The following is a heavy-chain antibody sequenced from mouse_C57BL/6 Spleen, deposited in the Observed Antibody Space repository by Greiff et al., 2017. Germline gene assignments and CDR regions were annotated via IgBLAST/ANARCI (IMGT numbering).Heavy chain of an antibody. Sequence: DVKLVESGGGLVKPGGSLKLSCAASGFTFSSYAMSWVRQTPEKRLEWVATISDGGSYTYYPDNVKGRFTISRDNAKNNLYLQMSHLKSEDTAMYYCARDERAWFAYRGQGTLVTVSA. CDR1: GFTFSSYA. CDR2: ISDGGSYT. J-gene: IGHJ3*01. V-gene: IGHV5-4*01. CDR3: ARDERAWFAY.